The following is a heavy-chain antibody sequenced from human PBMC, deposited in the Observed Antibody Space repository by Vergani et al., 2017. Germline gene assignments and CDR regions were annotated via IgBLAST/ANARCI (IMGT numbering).Heavy chain of an antibody. V-gene: IGHV5-51*03. D-gene: IGHD3-3*01. CDR2: IYAANSDV. J-gene: IGHJ5*02. CDR3: AKTHDFSSLYSSYNWFDP. Sequence: EVQLVQSGAEVKKPGESLKISCQGSGYSLTNYGIAWVRQGPGKGLDWLVIIYAANSDVRYSPSFQGQVTMSVDKSLSTAYLQWSSLKASDTATYYCAKTHDFSSLYSSYNWFDPWGQGTQVTVSS. CDR1: GYSLTNYG.